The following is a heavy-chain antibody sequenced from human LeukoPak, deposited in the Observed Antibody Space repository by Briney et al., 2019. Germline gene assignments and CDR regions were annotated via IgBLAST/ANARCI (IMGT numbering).Heavy chain of an antibody. CDR2: ISGSGGST. CDR1: GFTFSSYA. CDR3: AKGDSSSSWGANDY. V-gene: IGHV3-23*01. J-gene: IGHJ4*02. D-gene: IGHD6-6*01. Sequence: GGSLRLSCAASGFTFSSYAMSWVRQAPGKGLEWVSAISGSGGSTYYADSVKGRLTISRDNSKNTLYLQMNSLRAEDTAVYYCAKGDSSSSWGANDYWGQGALVTVSS.